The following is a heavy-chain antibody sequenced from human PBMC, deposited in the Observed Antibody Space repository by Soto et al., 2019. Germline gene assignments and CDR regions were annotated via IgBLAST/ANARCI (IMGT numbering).Heavy chain of an antibody. D-gene: IGHD3-10*01. CDR3: ARVLYYGSGSYSPYGMDV. Sequence: QVQLVQSGAEVKKPGSSVKVSCKTSGVSFNNNGIGWVRQAPGHGLEWMGGVSPPFRTSNYARKFQGRTAITADASTVTVNMEQNSLKSEDTAQYYCARVLYYGSGSYSPYGMDVWGQGTTVTVSS. CDR2: VSPPFRTS. J-gene: IGHJ6*02. CDR1: GVSFNNNG. V-gene: IGHV1-69*01.